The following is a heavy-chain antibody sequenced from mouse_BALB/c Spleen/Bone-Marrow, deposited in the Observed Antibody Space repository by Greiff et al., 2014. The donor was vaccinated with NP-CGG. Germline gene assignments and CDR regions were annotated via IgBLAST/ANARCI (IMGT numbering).Heavy chain of an antibody. CDR2: INPXXXXX. CDR1: GYIFVTYW. Sequence: QVQLKESGAELAKPGASVKMSCKTSGYIFVTYWMHWVKQRPGQGLEWIGYINPXXXXXXXXXXXXXXXXXXXXKSSNTAFMQLSSLTSADSAVYYCVVWXXXAXXXWGXGTSVTVSS. V-gene: IGHV1-7*01. CDR3: VVWXXXAXXX. D-gene: IGHD2-12*01. J-gene: IGHJ4*01.